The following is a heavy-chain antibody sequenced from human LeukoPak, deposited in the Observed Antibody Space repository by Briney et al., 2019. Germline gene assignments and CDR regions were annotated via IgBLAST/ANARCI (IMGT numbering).Heavy chain of an antibody. V-gene: IGHV1-2*06. CDR3: ARGPLEGLDDYYDMGNFDY. Sequence: ASVKVSCKASGYTFTGYYIHWVRQGPGRGLEWMGRINPNSGGTNYAQKFQGRVTMTRDTSISTAYMELSRLRSDDTAVYYCARGPLEGLDDYYDMGNFDYWGQGTLVTVSS. CDR1: GYTFTGYY. J-gene: IGHJ4*02. D-gene: IGHD3-22*01. CDR2: INPNSGGT.